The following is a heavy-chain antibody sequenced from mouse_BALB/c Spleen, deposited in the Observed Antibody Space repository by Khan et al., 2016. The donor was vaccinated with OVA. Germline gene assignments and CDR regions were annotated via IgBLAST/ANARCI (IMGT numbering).Heavy chain of an antibody. Sequence: VQLQQSGAELVKPGASVRLSCKASGYTFTSYYLYWVKQRPGHGLEWIGDINPSNGGTNFNENFKTKATLTVDKSSSTAYMQLSSLTSEDSAVYYCTRSGYGAFAYWGQGTLDTVSA. CDR2: INPSNGGT. D-gene: IGHD1-1*02. CDR3: TRSGYGAFAY. J-gene: IGHJ3*01. V-gene: IGHV1S81*02. CDR1: GYTFTSYY.